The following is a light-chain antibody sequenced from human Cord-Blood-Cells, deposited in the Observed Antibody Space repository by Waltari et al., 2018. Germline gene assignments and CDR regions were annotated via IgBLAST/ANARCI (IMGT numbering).Light chain of an antibody. CDR1: QSLLHSNGYNY. Sequence: DIVMTQSPLSLPVTPGEPASISCRPSQSLLHSNGYNYLDSYLQKPGQSPQLLIYWGSNRASGVPDRFSGSGSGTDFTLKISRVEAEDVGVYYCMQALQTPFTFGPGTKVDIK. J-gene: IGKJ3*01. CDR3: MQALQTPFT. CDR2: WGS. V-gene: IGKV2-28*01.